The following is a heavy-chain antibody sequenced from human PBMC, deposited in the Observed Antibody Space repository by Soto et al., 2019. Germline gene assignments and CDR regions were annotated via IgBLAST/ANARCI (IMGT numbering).Heavy chain of an antibody. J-gene: IGHJ6*02. CDR3: ARYYRYNWNPLDYYYYYGMDV. CDR1: GGTFSSYA. V-gene: IGHV1-69*06. CDR2: IIPIFGTA. D-gene: IGHD1-20*01. Sequence: SVKVSCKASGGTFSSYAISWVRQAPGQGLEWMGGIIPIFGTANYAQKFQGRVTITADKSTSTAYMELSSLRSEDTAVYYCARYYRYNWNPLDYYYYYGMDVWGQGTTVTSP.